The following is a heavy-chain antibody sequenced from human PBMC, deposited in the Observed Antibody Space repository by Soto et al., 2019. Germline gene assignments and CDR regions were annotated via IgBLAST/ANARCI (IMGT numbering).Heavy chain of an antibody. CDR3: AKDQADLYSSSWQHYYYYGMDV. V-gene: IGHV3-30*18. CDR2: ISYDGSNK. CDR1: GFTFSSYG. D-gene: IGHD6-13*01. Sequence: QVQLVESGGGVVQPGRSLRLSCAASGFTFSSYGMHWVRQAPGKGLEWVAVISYDGSNKYYADSVKGRFTISRDNSKNTLYLQMNSLRAEDTAVYYCAKDQADLYSSSWQHYYYYGMDVWGQGTTVTVSS. J-gene: IGHJ6*02.